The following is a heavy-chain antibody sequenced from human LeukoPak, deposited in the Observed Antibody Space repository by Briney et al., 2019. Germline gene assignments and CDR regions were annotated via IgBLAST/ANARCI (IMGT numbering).Heavy chain of an antibody. Sequence: EASVKVSCKASGGTFSSYDINWVRQATGQGLEWMGWMNPNSGNTGYAQKFQGRVTITRNTSISTAYMELSSLRSEDTAVYYCARTTVINYFDYWGQGTLVTVSS. CDR3: ARTTVINYFDY. CDR2: MNPNSGNT. CDR1: GGTFSSYD. J-gene: IGHJ4*02. D-gene: IGHD4-11*01. V-gene: IGHV1-8*03.